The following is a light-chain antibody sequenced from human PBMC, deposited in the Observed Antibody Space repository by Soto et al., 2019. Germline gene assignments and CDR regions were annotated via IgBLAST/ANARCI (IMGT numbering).Light chain of an antibody. V-gene: IGLV2-14*01. CDR1: SSDVGGYNY. CDR2: EVS. Sequence: QSALTQPAFVSGSPGQSITISCTGTSSDVGGYNYVSWYQHPPGKAPKLMISEVSNRPSGVSNRFSGSKSGNTASLTISGLQAEDEAAYYCSSYTSTSTRVFGNGTKVTVL. CDR3: SSYTSTSTRV. J-gene: IGLJ1*01.